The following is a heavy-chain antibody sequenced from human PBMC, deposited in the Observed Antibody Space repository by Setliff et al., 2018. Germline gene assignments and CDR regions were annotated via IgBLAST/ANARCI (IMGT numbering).Heavy chain of an antibody. Sequence: SETLSLTCTVSGGSITSGSFYWSWIRQPAAKKLQWTGRVYPTGSTNYDPDLRSRVTMSVDTSKNQFSLKLRSVSAADTAVYYCRYWSGYYNNDYWGQGTLVTVSS. D-gene: IGHD3-3*01. V-gene: IGHV4-61*02. CDR1: GGSITSGSFY. CDR2: VYPTGST. CDR3: RYWSGYYNNDY. J-gene: IGHJ4*02.